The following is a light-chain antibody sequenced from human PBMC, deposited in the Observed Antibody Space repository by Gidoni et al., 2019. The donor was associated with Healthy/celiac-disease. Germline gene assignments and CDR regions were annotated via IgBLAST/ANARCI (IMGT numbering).Light chain of an antibody. V-gene: IGKV3-20*01. CDR1: QSVSSSY. J-gene: IGKJ3*01. Sequence: EIVLTQSPGTLSLSPGERATLSCRASQSVSSSYLAWYQQKPGQAPRLLIYGASRRATGIPDRFSGSGSGTDFTLTISQLEPEAFAVYSCQQYGSSPRTFGPGTKVDIK. CDR3: QQYGSSPRT. CDR2: GAS.